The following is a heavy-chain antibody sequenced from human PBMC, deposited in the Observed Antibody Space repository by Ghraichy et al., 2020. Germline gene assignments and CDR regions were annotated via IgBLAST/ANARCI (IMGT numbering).Heavy chain of an antibody. V-gene: IGHV3-30*02. CDR3: AKKAYSSDWYAGDFDY. D-gene: IGHD6-19*01. J-gene: IGHJ4*02. Sequence: GGSLRLSCAASGFTFSSYGMHWVRQAPGKGLDWVAFIRYDGSNKYYADSVKGRFTISIDNSKNTLYLPINSLSAEDTAVYYCAKKAYSSDWYAGDFDYWGQGTLVTVSS. CDR2: IRYDGSNK. CDR1: GFTFSSYG.